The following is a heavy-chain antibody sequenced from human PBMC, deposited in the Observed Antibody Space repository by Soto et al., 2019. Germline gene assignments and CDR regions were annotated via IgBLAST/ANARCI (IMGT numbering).Heavy chain of an antibody. V-gene: IGHV1-2*04. Sequence: QVPLVQSGAEVRKPGASVTVSCRSSGDSFNDYYIHWVRQAPGQGFEWMGWINPNGGVTKYAQKFQGWVSMTRDTSIRTVYMQLSRLRSEDTAVYYCARESGGATATLDYYYFYMDVWGTGTTVTVSS. J-gene: IGHJ6*03. CDR1: GDSFNDYY. D-gene: IGHD5-12*01. CDR3: ARESGGATATLDYYYFYMDV. CDR2: INPNGGVT.